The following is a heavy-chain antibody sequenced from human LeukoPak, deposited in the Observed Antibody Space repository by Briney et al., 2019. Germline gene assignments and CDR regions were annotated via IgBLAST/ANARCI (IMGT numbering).Heavy chain of an antibody. V-gene: IGHV4-34*01. CDR3: ARGTGTTVLYYYYGMDV. CDR2: INHSGST. J-gene: IGHJ6*04. Sequence: SETLSLTCAVYGGSFSGYYWSWIRQPPEKGLEWIGEINHSGSTNYNPSLKSRVTISVDTSKNQFSLKLSSVTAADTAVYYCARGTGTTVLYYYYGMDVWGKGTTVTVSS. CDR1: GGSFSGYY. D-gene: IGHD1-1*01.